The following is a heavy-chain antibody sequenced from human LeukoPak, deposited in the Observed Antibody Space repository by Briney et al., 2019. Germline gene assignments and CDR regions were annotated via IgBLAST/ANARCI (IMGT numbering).Heavy chain of an antibody. J-gene: IGHJ4*02. V-gene: IGHV4-39*01. CDR3: ARRASDWSFDY. CDR1: DGSISNSRYY. D-gene: IGHD6-19*01. Sequence: SETLSLTCTVSDGSISNSRYYWGWIRQTPGKGLEWIGTMHYSGSTYYNPYLKSRVTISVDTSKNQFSLKLSSVTAADTAVFYCARRASDWSFDYWGQGTLVTVSS. CDR2: MHYSGST.